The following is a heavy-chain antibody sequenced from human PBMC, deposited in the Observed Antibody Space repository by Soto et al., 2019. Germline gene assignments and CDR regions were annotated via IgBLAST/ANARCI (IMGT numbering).Heavy chain of an antibody. CDR3: ARELPTAIRGGYYYSYGMDV. Sequence: SETLSLTCTVSGGSISSYYWSWIRQPAGKGLEWIGRIYPSGSTNYNPSLKSRVTMSVDTSKNQFSLKLTSVTAADAAVYYCARELPTAIRGGYYYSYGMDVWGQGTTVTVSS. J-gene: IGHJ6*02. CDR2: IYPSGST. V-gene: IGHV4-4*07. CDR1: GGSISSYY. D-gene: IGHD2-2*02.